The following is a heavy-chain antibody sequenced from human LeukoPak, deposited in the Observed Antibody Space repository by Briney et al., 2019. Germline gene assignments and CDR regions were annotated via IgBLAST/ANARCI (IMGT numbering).Heavy chain of an antibody. CDR3: ARDGGDYGNWFDP. D-gene: IGHD2-21*02. J-gene: IGHJ5*02. CDR2: IKQDGSEK. CDR1: GFTFSSYW. Sequence: GGSLRLSCAASGFTFSSYWMGWVRQAPGKGLEWVANIKQDGSEKYYVDSVKGRFTISSDNAKNSLYLQMNSLRAEDTAVYYCARDGGDYGNWFDPWGQGTLVTVSS. V-gene: IGHV3-7*01.